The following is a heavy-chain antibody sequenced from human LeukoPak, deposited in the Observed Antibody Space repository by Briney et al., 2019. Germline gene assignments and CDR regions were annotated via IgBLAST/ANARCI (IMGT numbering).Heavy chain of an antibody. CDR1: GFKFSSYA. V-gene: IGHV3-23*01. CDR3: VKGLYSSSSRGDYIDV. D-gene: IGHD6-6*01. J-gene: IGHJ6*03. CDR2: ISASGGST. Sequence: GGSLRLSCVASGFKFSSYAMSWVRRAPGKGLEWVAYISASGGSTYYADSVRGRFTISRDSSENTVDLQMNSLRADDTAIYYCVKGLYSSSSRGDYIDVWGKGTTVTVSS.